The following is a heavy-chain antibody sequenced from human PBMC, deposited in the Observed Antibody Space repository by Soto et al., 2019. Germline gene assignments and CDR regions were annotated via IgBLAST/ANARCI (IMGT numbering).Heavy chain of an antibody. D-gene: IGHD3-10*01. J-gene: IGHJ5*02. CDR2: ISSSSSYT. Sequence: QVQLVESGGGLVRPGGSLRLSCAASGFTFSDYYMRWIRQTPGKGLEWVSKISSSSSYTKYADSVKGRFIISRDNAQNSVYLQMNSLRAEDTAVYYCARDHYGSGSYGWFDPWGQGTLVTVSS. CDR1: GFTFSDYY. CDR3: ARDHYGSGSYGWFDP. V-gene: IGHV3-11*05.